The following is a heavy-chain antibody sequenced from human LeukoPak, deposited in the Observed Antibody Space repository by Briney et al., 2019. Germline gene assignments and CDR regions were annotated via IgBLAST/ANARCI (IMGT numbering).Heavy chain of an antibody. CDR3: ATSGTPSYYYYYGMDV. CDR2: INHSGST. J-gene: IGHJ6*02. CDR1: GGSFSGYY. Sequence: SETLSLTCAVYGGSFSGYYWSWIRQPPGKGLEWIGEINHSGSTNYNPSLKSRVTISVDTSKNQFSLKLSSVTAADTAMCYCATSGTPSYYYYYGMDVWGQGTTVTVSS. V-gene: IGHV4-34*01.